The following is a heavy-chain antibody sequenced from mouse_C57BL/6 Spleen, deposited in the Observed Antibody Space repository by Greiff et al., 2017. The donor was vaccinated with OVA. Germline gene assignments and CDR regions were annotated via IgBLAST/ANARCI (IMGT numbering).Heavy chain of an antibody. CDR2: INPSTGGT. V-gene: IGHV1-42*01. CDR3: ARGKYYYGSSYDFDY. D-gene: IGHD1-1*01. CDR1: GYSFTGYY. Sequence: EVQLQQSGPELVKPGASVKISCKASGYSFTGYYMNWVKQSPEKSLEWIGEINPSTGGTTYNQKFKAKATLTVDKSSSTAYMQLKSLTSEDSAVYYCARGKYYYGSSYDFDYWGQGTTLTVSS. J-gene: IGHJ2*01.